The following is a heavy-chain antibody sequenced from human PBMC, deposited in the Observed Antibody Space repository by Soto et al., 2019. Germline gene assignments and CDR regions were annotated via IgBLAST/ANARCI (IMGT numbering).Heavy chain of an antibody. Sequence: QVQLVESGGGVVQPGRSLRLSCAASGFTFSSYGMHWVRQAPGKGLEWVAVISYDGSNKYYADSVKGRFTISRDNSENTLYLQMNSLRAEDTAVYYCSTYYYDSSGSRDYWGQGTLVTVSS. CDR1: GFTFSSYG. D-gene: IGHD3-22*01. V-gene: IGHV3-30*03. CDR3: STYYYDSSGSRDY. CDR2: ISYDGSNK. J-gene: IGHJ4*02.